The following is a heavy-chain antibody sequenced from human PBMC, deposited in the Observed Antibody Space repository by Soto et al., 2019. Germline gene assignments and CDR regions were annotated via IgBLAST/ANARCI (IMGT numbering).Heavy chain of an antibody. CDR2: INHSGST. CDR1: GGSFSGYY. V-gene: IGHV4-34*01. CDR3: ARGSGYGDRHYYYYYMDV. J-gene: IGHJ6*03. Sequence: QVQLQQWGAGLLKPSETLSLTCAVYGGSFSGYYWSWIRQPPGKGLEWIGEINHSGSTNYNPSLKSRVPISVDTSKNQFSLKLSSVTDADTAVYYCARGSGYGDRHYYYYYMDVWGKGTTVTVSS. D-gene: IGHD4-17*01.